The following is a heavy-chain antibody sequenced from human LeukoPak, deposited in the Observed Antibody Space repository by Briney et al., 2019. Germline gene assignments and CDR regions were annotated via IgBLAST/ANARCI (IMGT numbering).Heavy chain of an antibody. D-gene: IGHD2-15*01. V-gene: IGHV3-9*01. CDR1: GFTFDDYA. CDR2: ISWNSGNI. CDR3: AKDMGSGCSGGSCYPAFDI. J-gene: IGHJ3*02. Sequence: GGSLRLSCAASGFTFDDYAMHWVRQPPGKGLEWVSGISWNSGNIGYADFVKGRFTISRDNAKNSLYLQMNSLRAEDTALYYCAKDMGSGCSGGSCYPAFDIWGQGTMVTVSS.